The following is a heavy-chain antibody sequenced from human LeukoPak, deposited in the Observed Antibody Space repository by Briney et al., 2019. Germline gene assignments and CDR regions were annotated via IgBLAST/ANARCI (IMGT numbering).Heavy chain of an antibody. Sequence: ASVKVSCKASGYTFNRYGITWLRQAPGQGFEWMGWINPNSGGTNYAQKFQGRVTMTRDTSISTAYMELSRLRSDDTAVYYCARDSGYDNYYYYMDVWGKGITVTISS. D-gene: IGHD5-12*01. CDR2: INPNSGGT. J-gene: IGHJ6*03. CDR3: ARDSGYDNYYYYMDV. V-gene: IGHV1-2*02. CDR1: GYTFNRYG.